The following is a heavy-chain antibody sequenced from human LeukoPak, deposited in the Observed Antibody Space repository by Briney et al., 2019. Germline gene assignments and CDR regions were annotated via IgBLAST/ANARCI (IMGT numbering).Heavy chain of an antibody. CDR1: GFTFSNYG. Sequence: SLRLSCAASGFTFSNYGMHWVRQAPGKGLEWVALIWYDGSNKYYADSVKGRFTISRDNSRNTLYLQMNSLRAEDTAMYYCARDRTGTTYGHFDYWGQGTLVTVSS. V-gene: IGHV3-33*01. CDR3: ARDRTGTTYGHFDY. CDR2: IWYDGSNK. J-gene: IGHJ4*02. D-gene: IGHD1-1*01.